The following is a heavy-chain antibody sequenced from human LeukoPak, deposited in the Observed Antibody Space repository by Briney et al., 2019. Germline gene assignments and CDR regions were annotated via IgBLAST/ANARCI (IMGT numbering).Heavy chain of an antibody. V-gene: IGHV4-34*01. D-gene: IGHD5-18*01. J-gene: IGHJ4*02. Sequence: PSETLSLTCAVYGGSFSGYYWSWIRQPPGKGLEWIGEINHSGSTNYNPSLKSRVTISVDTSKNQFSLKLSSVTAADTAVYYCARGERDTAISYWVQATLVTVSS. CDR1: GGSFSGYY. CDR2: INHSGST. CDR3: ARGERDTAISY.